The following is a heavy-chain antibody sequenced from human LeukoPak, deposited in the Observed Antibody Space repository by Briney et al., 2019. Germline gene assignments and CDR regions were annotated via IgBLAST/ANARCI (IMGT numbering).Heavy chain of an antibody. Sequence: SGPTLVNPTQTLTLTCTFSGFSLSSSGVGVNWIRQPPGQALEWLALIYWDDDKRYSPSLSSRLTITKDTSKNQVVLTMTNMDPVDTATYYCAHSAMVREMDYGMDVWGKGTAVTVSS. CDR3: AHSAMVREMDYGMDV. CDR1: GFSLSSSGVG. J-gene: IGHJ6*04. V-gene: IGHV2-5*02. D-gene: IGHD3-10*01. CDR2: IYWDDDK.